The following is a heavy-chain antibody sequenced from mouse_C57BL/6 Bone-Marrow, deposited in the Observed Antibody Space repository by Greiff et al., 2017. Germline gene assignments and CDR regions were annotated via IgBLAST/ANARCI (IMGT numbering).Heavy chain of an antibody. CDR1: GYTFTRYW. CDR2: IYPGSGST. D-gene: IGHD2-12*01. V-gene: IGHV1-55*01. J-gene: IGHJ2*01. CDR3: ARYYIGGFDY. Sequence: QVQLQQPGAELVKPGASVKMSCKASGYTFTRYWITWVKQRPGQGLVWIGDIYPGSGSTNYNEKFKSKATLTVDPSSSTASMQLSSLTSEDSAVYYCARYYIGGFDYWGQGTTLTVSS.